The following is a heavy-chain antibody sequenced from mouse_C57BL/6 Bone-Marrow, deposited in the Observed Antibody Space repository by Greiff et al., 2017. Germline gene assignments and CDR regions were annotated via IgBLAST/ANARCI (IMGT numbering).Heavy chain of an antibody. CDR1: GYAFTNYL. Sequence: QVHVKQSGAELVRPGTSVKVSCKASGYAFTNYLIEWVKQRPGQGLEWIGVINPGSGGTNYNEKFKGKATLTADKSSSTAYMQLSSLTSEDSAVYFCAREEYYGSSYWYFDVWGTGTTGTVSS. CDR2: INPGSGGT. D-gene: IGHD1-1*01. CDR3: AREEYYGSSYWYFDV. J-gene: IGHJ1*03. V-gene: IGHV1-54*01.